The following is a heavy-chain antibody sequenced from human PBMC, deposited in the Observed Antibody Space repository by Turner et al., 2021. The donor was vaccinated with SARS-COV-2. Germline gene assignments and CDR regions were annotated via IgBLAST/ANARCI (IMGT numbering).Heavy chain of an antibody. V-gene: IGHV1-2*02. D-gene: IGHD2-2*01. Sequence: QVQLVQSGAEVKKPGASVKVSCKASGYTFTGYYMHWGRQAPGQGLEWMGWINANSGGTNCGQKFQGRVTMTRDTSISTAYMELSRLRSDETAVYYCAVVAAAKTRGYYYGLDVWGQGTTVTVSS. CDR2: INANSGGT. J-gene: IGHJ6*02. CDR1: GYTFTGYY. CDR3: AVVAAAKTRGYYYGLDV.